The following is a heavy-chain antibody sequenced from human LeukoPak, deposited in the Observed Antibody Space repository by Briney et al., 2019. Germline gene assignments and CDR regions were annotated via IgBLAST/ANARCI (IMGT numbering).Heavy chain of an antibody. D-gene: IGHD1-7*01. J-gene: IGHJ6*03. Sequence: GGSLRLSCAASGFTVSSNYMSWVRQAPGKGLEWVSVIYSGGSTYYADSVKGRFTISRDTSKNTLYLQMNSLRAEDTAVYYCARGDGYNWNYLTASYYYYYMDVWGKGTTVTVSS. V-gene: IGHV3-53*01. CDR2: IYSGGST. CDR1: GFTVSSNY. CDR3: ARGDGYNWNYLTASYYYYYMDV.